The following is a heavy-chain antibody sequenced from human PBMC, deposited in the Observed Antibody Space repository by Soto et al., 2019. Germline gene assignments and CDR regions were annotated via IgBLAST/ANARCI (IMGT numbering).Heavy chain of an antibody. Sequence: GGSVRLSCAASGFTLSSNGMHWVRQAPGKGLEWVAFIWYDGSDKYYADSVKGRFTISRDNAKNTLYLQMNSVRDEDTAIYYCARDRSAGDYFYYGMDVWGQGTTVTVSS. CDR2: IWYDGSDK. V-gene: IGHV3-33*01. CDR3: ARDRSAGDYFYYGMDV. D-gene: IGHD1-1*01. CDR1: GFTLSSNG. J-gene: IGHJ6*02.